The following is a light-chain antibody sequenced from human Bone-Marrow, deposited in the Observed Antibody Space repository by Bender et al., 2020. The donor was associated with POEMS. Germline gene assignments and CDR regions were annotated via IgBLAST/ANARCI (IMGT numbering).Light chain of an antibody. Sequence: QSVLTQPPSASGTPGQRVTISCSGSIGRNPINWYQQLPGTAPRLVIYADDRRPSGVPNRFSASKSGSSASLAISGLQSEDAADYYCSTWDDRLNAWLFGGGTKLTVL. V-gene: IGLV1-44*01. J-gene: IGLJ3*02. CDR2: ADD. CDR3: STWDDRLNAWL. CDR1: IGRNP.